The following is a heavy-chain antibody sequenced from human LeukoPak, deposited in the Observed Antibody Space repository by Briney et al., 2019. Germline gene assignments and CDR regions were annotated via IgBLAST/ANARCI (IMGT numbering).Heavy chain of an antibody. CDR1: GFTFSSYG. Sequence: GGSLRLSCAASGFTFSSYGMHWVRQAPGKGLEWVAAIWYDGSRQLYADSVKGRFTISRDDSKNTLYLQMNDLRAEDTAVYFCARDDGFGDLFYWGQGALVTVSS. CDR3: ARDDGFGDLFY. D-gene: IGHD3-10*01. V-gene: IGHV3-33*08. J-gene: IGHJ4*02. CDR2: IWYDGSRQ.